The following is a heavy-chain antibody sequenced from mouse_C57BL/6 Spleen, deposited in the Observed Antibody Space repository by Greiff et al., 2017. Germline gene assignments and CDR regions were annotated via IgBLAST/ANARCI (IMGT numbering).Heavy chain of an antibody. Sequence: QVQLQQPGAELVMPGASVKLSCKASGYTFTSYWMHWVKQRPGQGLEWIGEIDPSDSYTNYNQKFKGKSTLTVDKSSSTAYMQLSSLTSEDSAVXYCARGGTWFAYWGQGTLVTVSA. CDR3: ARGGTWFAY. V-gene: IGHV1-69*01. CDR1: GYTFTSYW. J-gene: IGHJ3*01. CDR2: IDPSDSYT.